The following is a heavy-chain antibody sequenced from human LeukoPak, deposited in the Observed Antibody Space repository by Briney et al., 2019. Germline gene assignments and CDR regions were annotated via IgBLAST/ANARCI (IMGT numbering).Heavy chain of an antibody. CDR2: IETKTNGGTT. CDR3: TAGMGDH. Sequence: EGSLRLSCAASGFTFSNNWMSWVRQAPGKGLEWVGRIETKTNGGTTDYAAPVKGRFTISRDDSQNTLYLQMYSLKTEDTAVYHCTAGMGDHWGQGTLVTVSS. D-gene: IGHD2-8*01. V-gene: IGHV3-15*04. CDR1: GFTFSNNW. J-gene: IGHJ4*02.